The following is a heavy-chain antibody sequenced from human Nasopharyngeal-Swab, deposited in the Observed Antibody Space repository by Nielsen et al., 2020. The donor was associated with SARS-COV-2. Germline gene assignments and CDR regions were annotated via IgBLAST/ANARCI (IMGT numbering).Heavy chain of an antibody. CDR2: INPSGGST. Sequence: ASVKVSCKASGYTFTSYGISWVRQALGQGLEWMGIINPSGGSTSYAQKFQGRVTMTRDTSTSTVYMELSSLRSEDTAVYYCARVGGARGYSYGQFDYWGQGTLVTVSS. D-gene: IGHD5-18*01. J-gene: IGHJ4*02. CDR1: GYTFTSYG. V-gene: IGHV1-46*01. CDR3: ARVGGARGYSYGQFDY.